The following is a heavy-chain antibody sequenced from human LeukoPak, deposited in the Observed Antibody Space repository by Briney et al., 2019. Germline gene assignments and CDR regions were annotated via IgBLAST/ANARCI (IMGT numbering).Heavy chain of an antibody. D-gene: IGHD1-26*01. CDR2: ISSSGSTR. Sequence: GGSLRLSCAASGFTFSSFSMNWVRQAPGKGLEWVSYISSSGSTRYYADSVKGRFTISRDNAKNSLYLQMNSLRAEDTAVYYCATTVRATDFDYWGQGTLVSVSS. CDR1: GFTFSSFS. CDR3: ATTVRATDFDY. J-gene: IGHJ4*02. V-gene: IGHV3-48*04.